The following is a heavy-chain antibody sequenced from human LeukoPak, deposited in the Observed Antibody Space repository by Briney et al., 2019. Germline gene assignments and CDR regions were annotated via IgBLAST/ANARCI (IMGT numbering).Heavy chain of an antibody. J-gene: IGHJ4*02. Sequence: PSETLSLTCTVSGGSISNYFWTWIRQPPGKGLEWIGYIYTSGNTNYNPSLESRVTMSVDTSKNQFSLRLNSVTAADPAVYYCTRGFLRIDYWGQGTLVTVSS. CDR3: TRGFLRIDY. CDR2: IYTSGNT. CDR1: GGSISNYF. V-gene: IGHV4-4*09.